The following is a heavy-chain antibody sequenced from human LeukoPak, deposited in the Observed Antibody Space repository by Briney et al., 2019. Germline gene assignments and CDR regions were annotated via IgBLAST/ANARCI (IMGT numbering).Heavy chain of an antibody. CDR3: ARRGFWSGYYTDYYYYGMDV. D-gene: IGHD3-3*01. CDR1: GYTFTSYG. Sequence: SVKVSCKASGYTFTSYGISWVRQAPGQGLEWMGGIIPIFGTANYAQKFQGRVTITADESTSTAYMELSSLRSEDTAVYYCARRGFWSGYYTDYYYYGMDVWGQGTTVTVSS. V-gene: IGHV1-69*13. J-gene: IGHJ6*02. CDR2: IIPIFGTA.